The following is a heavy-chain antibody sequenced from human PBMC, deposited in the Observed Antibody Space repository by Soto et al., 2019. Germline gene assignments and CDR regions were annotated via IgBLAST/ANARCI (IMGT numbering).Heavy chain of an antibody. V-gene: IGHV1-8*01. D-gene: IGHD6-19*01. J-gene: IGHJ5*02. Sequence: GASVKVSCKASGYTFTSYDINWVRQATGQGLEWMGWMNPNSGNTGYAQKFQGRVTMTRNTSISTAYMELSSLRSEDTAVYYCARGVYPYSSGWTKGFNWFDPWGQGTLVTVSS. CDR1: GYTFTSYD. CDR3: ARGVYPYSSGWTKGFNWFDP. CDR2: MNPNSGNT.